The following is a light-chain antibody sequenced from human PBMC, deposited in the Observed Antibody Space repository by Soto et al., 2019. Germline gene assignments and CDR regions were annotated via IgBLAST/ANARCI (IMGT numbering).Light chain of an antibody. J-gene: IGKJ2*01. CDR2: VAS. V-gene: IGKV3-15*01. CDR3: QQFNNWPHT. CDR1: QNVRSY. Sequence: EIVLTQSPVTLSLSPGESATLSCRASQNVRSYLAWYQQRPGQAPRLLIYVASYRATGIPARFSGSGSGTEYTLTISNLQAEDFAVYYCQQFNNWPHTFGQGTKVDIK.